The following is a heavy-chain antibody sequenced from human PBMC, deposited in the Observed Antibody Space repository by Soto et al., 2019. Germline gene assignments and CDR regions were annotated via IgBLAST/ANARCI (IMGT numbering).Heavy chain of an antibody. Sequence: GASVKVSCKASGYTFTSYGISWVRQAPGQGLEWMGIISPSGGSTNYAQKFQGRVTMTRDTSTSTVYMELSSLRSEDTAVYYCARDDAAAAATDYWGQGTLVTVSS. J-gene: IGHJ4*02. CDR2: ISPSGGST. CDR1: GYTFTSYG. D-gene: IGHD6-13*01. CDR3: ARDDAAAAATDY. V-gene: IGHV1-46*01.